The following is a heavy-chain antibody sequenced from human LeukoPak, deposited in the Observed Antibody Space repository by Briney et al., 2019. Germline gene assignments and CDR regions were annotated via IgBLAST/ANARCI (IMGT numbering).Heavy chain of an antibody. D-gene: IGHD6-6*01. CDR2: INWNGGST. CDR3: ARVQLVDYYYYSYMDV. J-gene: IGHJ6*03. V-gene: IGHV3-20*04. Sequence: GGSLRLSCAAFGFIFYDYGMRWVRQAPGKGLEWVSGINWNGGSTVYADSVKGRFTISRDNAKNSLYLQMNSLRAEDTALYYCARVQLVDYYYYSYMDVWGKGTTVTVSS. CDR1: GFIFYDYG.